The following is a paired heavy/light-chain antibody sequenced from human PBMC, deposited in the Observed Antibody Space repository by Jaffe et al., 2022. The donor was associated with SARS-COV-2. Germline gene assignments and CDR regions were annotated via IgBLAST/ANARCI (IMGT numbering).Heavy chain of an antibody. V-gene: IGHV4-61*02. Sequence: QVQLQESGPELVMASQTLSLTCTVSGGSIRGGSYYWTWIRQPAGKGLEWIGRVYKSGSTNYNPSLRSRLTISIDTSNSQFSLSLSSVTAADTAVYYCARGSYLGNSGYYDPFYYFGIDVWGQGTTVTVSS. CDR1: GGSIRGGSYY. D-gene: IGHD3-22*01. CDR3: ARGSYLGNSGYYDPFYYFGIDV. J-gene: IGHJ6*02. CDR2: VYKSGST.
Light chain of an antibody. CDR3: GTWDSSLSAYV. J-gene: IGLJ1*01. CDR2: DNN. CDR1: SSNIGNHY. Sequence: QSVLTQPPSVSAAPGQKVTISCSGSSSNIGNHYVSWYQQLPRTAPKLLIYDNNKRLSAIPDRFSGSKSDTSATLGITGLQTGDEADYYCGTWDSSLSAYVFGTGTKVTVL. V-gene: IGLV1-51*01.